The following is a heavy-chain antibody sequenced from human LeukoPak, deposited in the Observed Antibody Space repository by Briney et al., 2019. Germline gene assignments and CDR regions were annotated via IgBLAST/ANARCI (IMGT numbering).Heavy chain of an antibody. D-gene: IGHD7-27*01. CDR1: GFTVSSNY. Sequence: PGGSLRLSCAASGFTVSSNYMNGVRQAPGKGLEWVSSIYNDATTYYADSVQGRFTTSRDNSKNTLYLQMNSLRAEDTAIYYCAGRAELGRGFDYWGQGTLVTVSS. CDR3: AGRAELGRGFDY. V-gene: IGHV3-66*01. CDR2: IYNDATT. J-gene: IGHJ4*02.